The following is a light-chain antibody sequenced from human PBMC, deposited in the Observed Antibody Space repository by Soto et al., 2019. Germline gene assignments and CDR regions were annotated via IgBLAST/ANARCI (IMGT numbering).Light chain of an antibody. J-gene: IGKJ1*01. CDR3: YQYGLSPRT. Sequence: EIGLTQFPGTLSLSPGERATLSCRASQSLKTNSIAWYQQKPGQAPRLLISAVSSRATDIPDRFNGGGSGTDFTLNIRRLEPEDFAMYYCYQYGLSPRTFGQGTRVESK. V-gene: IGKV3-20*01. CDR1: QSLKTNS. CDR2: AVS.